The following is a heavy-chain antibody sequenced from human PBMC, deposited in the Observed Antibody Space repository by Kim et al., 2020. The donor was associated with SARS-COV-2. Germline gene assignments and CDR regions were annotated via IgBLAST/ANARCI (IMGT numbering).Heavy chain of an antibody. J-gene: IGHJ5*02. CDR3: ARYTGSRGFITNWFDP. V-gene: IGHV1-69*02. Sequence: SVKVSCKASGGTFSSYTISWVRQAPGQGLEWMGRIIPILGIANYAQKFQGRVTITADKSTSTAYMELSSLRSEDTAVYYCARYTGSRGFITNWFDPWGQGTLVTVSS. CDR1: GGTFSSYT. CDR2: IIPILGIA. D-gene: IGHD3-10*01.